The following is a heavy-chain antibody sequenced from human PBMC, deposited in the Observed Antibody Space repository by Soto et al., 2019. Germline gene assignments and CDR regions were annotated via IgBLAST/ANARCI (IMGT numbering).Heavy chain of an antibody. V-gene: IGHV1-58*01. D-gene: IGHD3-22*01. CDR2: IVVGSGNT. CDR3: AALLRDSSGYYYVGNAFDI. Sequence: SVKVSCKASGFTFTSSAVQWVRQARGQRLEWIGWIVVGSGNTNYAQKFQERVTITRDMSTSTAYMELSSLRSEDTAVYYCAALLRDSSGYYYVGNAFDIWGQGAMVTVSS. CDR1: GFTFTSSA. J-gene: IGHJ3*02.